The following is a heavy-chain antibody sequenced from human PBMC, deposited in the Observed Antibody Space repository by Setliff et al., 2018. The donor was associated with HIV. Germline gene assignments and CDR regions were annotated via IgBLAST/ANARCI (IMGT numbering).Heavy chain of an antibody. CDR1: GYSISSGYY. Sequence: SETLSLTCAVSGYSISSGYYWGWIRQPPGKGLEWIGSIYHSGSTYDSPSLKSRVTISVDTSKNQFFLKVTSVTAADTAVYYCARHTLREVLWFGDFPDWFDPWGQGTLVTVSS. V-gene: IGHV4-38-2*01. D-gene: IGHD3-10*01. CDR3: ARHTLREVLWFGDFPDWFDP. CDR2: IYHSGST. J-gene: IGHJ5*02.